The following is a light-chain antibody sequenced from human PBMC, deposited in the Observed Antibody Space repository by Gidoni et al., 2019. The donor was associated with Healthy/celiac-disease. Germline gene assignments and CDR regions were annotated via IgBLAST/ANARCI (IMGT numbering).Light chain of an antibody. J-gene: IGLJ2*01. CDR1: SSNIGAGYD. CDR2: GNS. CDR3: QSYDSSLSVVV. Sequence: QSVLTQPPSVSGAPGQRVTISCTGSSSNIGAGYDVHWYQQLPGTAPKLLIYGNSNRPSGVPDRFSGSNSGTSASLAITVLQAEDEADYYCQSYDSSLSVVVFGGGTKLTVL. V-gene: IGLV1-40*01.